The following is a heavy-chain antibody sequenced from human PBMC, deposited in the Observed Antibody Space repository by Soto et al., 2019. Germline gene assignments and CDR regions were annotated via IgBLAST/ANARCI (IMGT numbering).Heavy chain of an antibody. CDR1: GYTFTSYA. CDR2: INAGNGNT. J-gene: IGHJ4*02. CDR3: ARDAFARDQTFDY. D-gene: IGHD3-16*01. V-gene: IGHV1-3*01. Sequence: VASVKVSCKASGYTFTSYAMHWVRQAPGQRLEWMGWINAGNGNTKYSQKFQGRVTITRDTSASSAYMELSSLRSEDTAVYYCARDAFARDQTFDYWGQGTLVTVSS.